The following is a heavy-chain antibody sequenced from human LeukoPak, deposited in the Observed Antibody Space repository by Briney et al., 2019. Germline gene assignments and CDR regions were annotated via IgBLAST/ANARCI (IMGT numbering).Heavy chain of an antibody. CDR2: IIPIFGTA. V-gene: IGHV1-69*13. J-gene: IGHJ5*02. D-gene: IGHD6-13*01. Sequence: GAAVKVSCKASGGTFSSYAISWVRQAPGQGLEWMGGIIPIFGTANYAQKFQGRVTITADESTSTAYMELSSLRSEDTAVYYCARRAPLAAAGTQNWFDPWGQGTLVAVSS. CDR1: GGTFSSYA. CDR3: ARRAPLAAAGTQNWFDP.